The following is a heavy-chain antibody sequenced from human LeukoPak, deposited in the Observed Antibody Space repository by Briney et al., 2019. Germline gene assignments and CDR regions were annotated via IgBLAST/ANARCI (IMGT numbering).Heavy chain of an antibody. Sequence: SETLSLTCAIYGGSFSGYYWSWIRQPPRKGLEWIGEINHSGSTNYNPSLKSRVTISVDTSKNQFSLKLSSVTAADTAVYYCARVSSGWSDAFDIWGPGTRVIVSS. CDR1: GGSFSGYY. CDR3: ARVSSGWSDAFDI. CDR2: INHSGST. D-gene: IGHD6-19*01. J-gene: IGHJ3*02. V-gene: IGHV4-34*01.